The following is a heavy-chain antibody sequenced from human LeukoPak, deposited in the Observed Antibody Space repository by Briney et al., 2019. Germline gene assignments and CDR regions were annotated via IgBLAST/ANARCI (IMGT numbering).Heavy chain of an antibody. Sequence: GGSLRLSCAASGFTFSSYAMHWVRQAPGKGLEWVAVISYDGSNKYYADSVKGRFTISRDTSKNTVSLQMNSLRAEDTAVYYCAGDKTTGGWYEFDYWGQGTLVTVSS. V-gene: IGHV3-30*14. J-gene: IGHJ4*02. CDR1: GFTFSSYA. CDR3: AGDKTTGGWYEFDY. CDR2: ISYDGSNK. D-gene: IGHD6-19*01.